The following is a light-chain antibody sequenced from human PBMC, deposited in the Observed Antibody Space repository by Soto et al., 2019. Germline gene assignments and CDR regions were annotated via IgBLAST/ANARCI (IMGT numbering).Light chain of an antibody. CDR2: DAS. V-gene: IGKV1-5*01. J-gene: IGKJ1*01. Sequence: DIQMTQSPATLSASVGDRVTITCRASQTINRWLAWYQQKPGKAPXXLIYDASTLESGVPSRLSGSGSGTEFTLTINNMKPDDLATYYCQQYSSLWTFGPGTKVDIK. CDR1: QTINRW. CDR3: QQYSSLWT.